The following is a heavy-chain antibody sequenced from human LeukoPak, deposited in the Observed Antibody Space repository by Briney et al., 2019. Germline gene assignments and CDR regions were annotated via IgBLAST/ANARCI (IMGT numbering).Heavy chain of an antibody. CDR1: GFTFSNYV. CDR2: INSDGSST. Sequence: GGSLRLSCAASGFTFSNYVMHWVRQAPGKGLVWVSRINSDGSSTSYADSVKGRFTISRDNAKNTLYLQMNSLRAEDTAVYYCARDKRMATIDYWGQGTLVTVSS. CDR3: ARDKRMATIDY. J-gene: IGHJ4*02. D-gene: IGHD5-12*01. V-gene: IGHV3-74*01.